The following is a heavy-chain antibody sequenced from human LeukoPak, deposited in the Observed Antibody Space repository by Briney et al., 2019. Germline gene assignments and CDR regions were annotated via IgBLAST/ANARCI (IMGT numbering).Heavy chain of an antibody. CDR2: IYYSGST. CDR1: GGSISSYY. Sequence: PSETLSLTCTVSGGSISSYYWSWIRQPPGKGLEWIGYIYYSGSTNYNPSLQSRVTISVDTSKNQFSLKLRSVTAADTAVYYCARDLRVSGNSGWYAFDIWGQGTMVTVSS. CDR3: ARDLRVSGNSGWYAFDI. D-gene: IGHD6-19*01. V-gene: IGHV4-59*01. J-gene: IGHJ3*02.